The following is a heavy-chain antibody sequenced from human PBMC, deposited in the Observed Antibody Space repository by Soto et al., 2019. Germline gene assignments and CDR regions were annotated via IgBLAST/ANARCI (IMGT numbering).Heavy chain of an antibody. D-gene: IGHD3-10*01. CDR3: AARGPGVGERWRGQYFFV. Sequence: QVQLVQSGAGVRKPGASVKVSCEASGYSVTSYYIHWVRQAPGHGLEWMGIINPSGVTTTYAQRFQGRVTMTRDTSTNTNYMGLSSLRSEDTAVYLWAARGPGVGERWRGQYFFVWGQGTLVTVS. V-gene: IGHV1-46*03. J-gene: IGHJ4*02. CDR1: GYSVTSYY. CDR2: INPSGVTT.